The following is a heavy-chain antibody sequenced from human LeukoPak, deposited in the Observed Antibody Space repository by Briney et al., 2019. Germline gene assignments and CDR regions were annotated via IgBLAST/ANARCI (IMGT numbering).Heavy chain of an antibody. V-gene: IGHV3-23*01. CDR3: AKDRRDTIFGLSDY. J-gene: IGHJ4*02. Sequence: GGSLRLSCAASGFTFSSYALNWVRQAPGKGLEWVSSISGSGASTYYADSVKGRFTISRDNSKNTLYLQMNSLRAEDTAVYYCAKDRRDTIFGLSDYWGQGTLVTVSS. CDR2: ISGSGAST. D-gene: IGHD3-3*01. CDR1: GFTFSSYA.